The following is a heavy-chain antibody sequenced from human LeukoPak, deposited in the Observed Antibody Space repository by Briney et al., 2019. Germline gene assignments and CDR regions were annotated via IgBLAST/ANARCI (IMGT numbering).Heavy chain of an antibody. V-gene: IGHV4-59*01. Sequence: SETLSLTCTVSGGSISGYYWSWIRQPPGKGLEWIGYIYYSGSTNYNPSLKSRVTISLDTSKNQFSLKLNSVTAADTAVYYCARGRIIAARPVDYWGQGTLVTVSS. CDR1: GGSISGYY. CDR3: ARGRIIAARPVDY. CDR2: IYYSGST. D-gene: IGHD6-6*01. J-gene: IGHJ4*02.